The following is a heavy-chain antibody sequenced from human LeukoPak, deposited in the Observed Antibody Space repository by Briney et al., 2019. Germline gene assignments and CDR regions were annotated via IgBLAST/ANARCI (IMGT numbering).Heavy chain of an antibody. CDR3: ARVYSDLVRLDP. D-gene: IGHD2-21*01. Sequence: SETLSLTCTISGGSISGFYWTWIRQPPGKGLEYIGYMYYTGTTNYNPSLMSRITLSLDTSKNHFSLKLTFVTAADTAVYYCARVYSDLVRLDPWGQGTLVTVSS. CDR2: MYYTGTT. V-gene: IGHV4-59*01. CDR1: GGSISGFY. J-gene: IGHJ5*02.